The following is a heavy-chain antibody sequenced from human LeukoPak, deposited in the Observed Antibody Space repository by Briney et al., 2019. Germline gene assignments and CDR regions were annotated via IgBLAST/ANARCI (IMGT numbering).Heavy chain of an antibody. D-gene: IGHD3-10*01. CDR3: AKGVVGVYYYGSGSYYSNWFDP. CDR1: GDSISSGDYY. J-gene: IGHJ5*02. Sequence: SETLSLTCTVSGDSISSGDYYWSWIRQPPGKGLEWIGYIYYSGSTYYNPSLKSRVTISVDTSKNQFSLKLSSVTAADTAVYYCAKGVVGVYYYGSGSYYSNWFDPWGQGTLVTASS. V-gene: IGHV4-30-4*01. CDR2: IYYSGST.